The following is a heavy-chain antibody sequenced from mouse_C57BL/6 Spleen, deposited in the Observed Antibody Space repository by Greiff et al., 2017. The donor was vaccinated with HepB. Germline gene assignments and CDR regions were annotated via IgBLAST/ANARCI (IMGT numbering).Heavy chain of an antibody. Sequence: QVQLQQPGAELVKPGASVKMSCKASGYTFTSYWITWVKQRPGQGLEWIGDIYPGSGSTNYNEKFKSKATLTVDTSSSTAYMQRSSLTSEDSAVYYCSVYYGSSDYFDYWGQGTTLTVSS. J-gene: IGHJ2*01. CDR1: GYTFTSYW. CDR2: IYPGSGST. V-gene: IGHV1-55*01. CDR3: SVYYGSSDYFDY. D-gene: IGHD1-1*01.